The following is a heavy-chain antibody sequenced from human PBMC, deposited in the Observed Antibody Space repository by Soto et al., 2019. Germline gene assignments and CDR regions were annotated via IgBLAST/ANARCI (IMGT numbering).Heavy chain of an antibody. D-gene: IGHD2-21*01. CDR3: ARASISHKYFHH. CDR1: GGSISSGDYY. Sequence: SETLSLTCTVSGGSISSGDYYWSWIRQPPGKGLEWIGYIYYSGSTYYNPSLKSRLTISVDTSRNQFSLKLTSVTAADTAVYYCARASISHKYFHHWRKGTLVTVSS. CDR2: IYYSGST. V-gene: IGHV4-30-4*01. J-gene: IGHJ1*01.